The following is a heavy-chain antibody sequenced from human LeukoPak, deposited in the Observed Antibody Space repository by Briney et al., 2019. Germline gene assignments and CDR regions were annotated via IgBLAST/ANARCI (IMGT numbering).Heavy chain of an antibody. Sequence: GGSLRLSCAASGFTFDDYAMHWVRQVPGKGLEWVSGIAWNAGSIDYADSVKGRFTITRDNAKNFVYLQMNGLRSEDTALYYCAKGDSWSGYSVGMDVWGQGTTVTVS. D-gene: IGHD3-3*01. CDR2: IAWNAGSI. CDR1: GFTFDDYA. CDR3: AKGDSWSGYSVGMDV. V-gene: IGHV3-9*01. J-gene: IGHJ6*02.